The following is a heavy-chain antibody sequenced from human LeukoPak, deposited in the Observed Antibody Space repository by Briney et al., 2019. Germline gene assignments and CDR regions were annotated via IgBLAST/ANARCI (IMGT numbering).Heavy chain of an antibody. V-gene: IGHV5-51*01. CDR2: IYSGDSDT. CDR3: ARQVYCDSSRCLNPFAY. Sequence: GEALKISCKGSGYSFSSNWIAWVRQMAGKGLEWMGIIYSGDSDTRYSPSFQGQVIISIDKTISSAYLTWSSLKASDTAVYYCARQVYCDSSRCLNPFAYWGQGTLVTVSS. J-gene: IGHJ4*02. D-gene: IGHD2/OR15-2a*01. CDR1: GYSFSSNW.